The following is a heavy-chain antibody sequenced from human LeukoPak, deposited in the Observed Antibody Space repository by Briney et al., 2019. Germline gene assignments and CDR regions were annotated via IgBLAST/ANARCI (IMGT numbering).Heavy chain of an antibody. CDR3: ATTPGAAEYYYYYYMDV. CDR2: IKQDGSEK. D-gene: IGHD2-15*01. CDR1: GFTFSSYW. J-gene: IGHJ6*03. Sequence: GGSLRLSCAASGFTFSSYWMSWVRQAPGKGLGWVANIKQDGSEKYYVDSVKGRFTISRDNAKNSLYLQMNSLRAEDTAVYYCATTPGAAEYYYYYYMDVWGKGTTVTVSS. V-gene: IGHV3-7*01.